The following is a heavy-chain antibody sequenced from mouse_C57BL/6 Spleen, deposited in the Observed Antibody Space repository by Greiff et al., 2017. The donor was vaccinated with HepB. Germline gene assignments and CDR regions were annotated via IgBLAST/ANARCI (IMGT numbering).Heavy chain of an antibody. V-gene: IGHV1-50*01. CDR2: IDPSDSYT. D-gene: IGHD3-2*02. J-gene: IGHJ3*01. CDR3: ARSAQATFPFAY. Sequence: VQLQQPGAELVKPGASVKLSCKASGYTFTSYWMQWVKQRPGQGLEWIGEIDPSDSYTNYNQKFKGKATLTVDTSSSTAYMQRSSLTSEDSAVYYCARSAQATFPFAYWGQGTLVTVSA. CDR1: GYTFTSYW.